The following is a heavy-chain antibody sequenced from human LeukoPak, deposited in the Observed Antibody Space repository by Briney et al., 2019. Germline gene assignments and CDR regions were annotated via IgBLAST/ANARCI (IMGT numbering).Heavy chain of an antibody. CDR3: ARVFVSDSSNYYYDWNFDL. D-gene: IGHD3-22*01. CDR1: EFTFSNSW. V-gene: IGHV3-7*01. J-gene: IGHJ2*01. CDR2: IKQDGSED. Sequence: GGSLSLSCAASEFTFSNSWMSWVRQAPGKGLEWVASIKQDGSEDSYVDSVKGRFTISRDNAENSLYLHMISLRAEDTAVYYCARVFVSDSSNYYYDWNFDLWGRGTLVTVSS.